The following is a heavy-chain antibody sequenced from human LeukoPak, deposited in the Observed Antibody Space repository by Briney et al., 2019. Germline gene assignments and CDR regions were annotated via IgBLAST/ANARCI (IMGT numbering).Heavy chain of an antibody. Sequence: PGGSLRLSCAASGFTFSSYWMHWVRQAPGKGLVWVSRINSDGSSTSYADSVKGRFTISRDNAKNTLYLQMNSLRAEDTAVYYCAPGLVRARDCFSCFQHWGQGTLVTVSS. CDR3: APGLVRARDCFSCFQH. V-gene: IGHV3-74*01. D-gene: IGHD3-16*01. CDR2: INSDGSST. CDR1: GFTFSSYW. J-gene: IGHJ1*01.